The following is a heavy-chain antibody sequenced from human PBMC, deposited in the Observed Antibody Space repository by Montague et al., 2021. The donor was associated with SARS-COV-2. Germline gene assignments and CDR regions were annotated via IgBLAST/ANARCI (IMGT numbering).Heavy chain of an antibody. V-gene: IGHV3-48*03. CDR1: GFTFSSYE. Sequence: SLRLSCAASGFTFSSYEVNWVRQAPGKGLGWVSYISSSGSTIYYADSVEGRFTISRDNAKNSLYLQMNSLRVEDTAVYYCARGASDCLLWGYGMDVWGQGTTVTVSS. CDR3: ARGASDCLLWGYGMDV. CDR2: ISSSGSTI. J-gene: IGHJ6*02. D-gene: IGHD3/OR15-3a*01.